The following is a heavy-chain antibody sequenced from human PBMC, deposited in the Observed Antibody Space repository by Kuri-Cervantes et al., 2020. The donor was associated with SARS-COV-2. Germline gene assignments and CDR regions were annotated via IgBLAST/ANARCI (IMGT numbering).Heavy chain of an antibody. Sequence: ESLKISCTVSGGSISSSSYYWGWIRQPPGKGLEWIGSIYYSGSTYYNPSLKSRVTISVDTSKNQFSLKLSSVTAADTAVYYCARHVRPHHSSGWYPFDYWGQGTLVTVSS. D-gene: IGHD6-19*01. V-gene: IGHV4-39*01. CDR1: GGSISSSSYY. CDR2: IYYSGST. CDR3: ARHVRPHHSSGWYPFDY. J-gene: IGHJ4*02.